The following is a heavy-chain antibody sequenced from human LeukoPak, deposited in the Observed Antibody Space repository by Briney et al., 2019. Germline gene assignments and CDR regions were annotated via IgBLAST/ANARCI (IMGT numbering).Heavy chain of an antibody. CDR1: GGSISRYY. D-gene: IGHD3-10*01. CDR2: IYYSGST. Sequence: SETLSLTCTVSGGSISRYYWSWIRQPPGKGLEWIGYIYYSGSTNYNPSLKSRVTISVDTSKNQFSLKLSSVTAADTAVYYCARGDPMDITMVRGVIAGGDYWGQGTLVTVSS. J-gene: IGHJ4*02. V-gene: IGHV4-59*13. CDR3: ARGDPMDITMVRGVIAGGDY.